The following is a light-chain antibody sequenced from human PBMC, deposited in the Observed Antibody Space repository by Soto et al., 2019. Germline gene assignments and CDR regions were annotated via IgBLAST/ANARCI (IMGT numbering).Light chain of an antibody. CDR1: SGYSNYK. CDR2: VGTGGIVG. V-gene: IGLV9-49*01. CDR3: GADHGSGSNVVVV. J-gene: IGLJ2*01. Sequence: QSVLTQPPSASASLGASVTLTCTLSSGYSNYKVDWYQQRPGKGPRFVMRVGTGGIVGSKGDGIPDRFSVLGSGLNRYLTSKSIQEEDESDYHCGADHGSGSNVVVVFGGGTKLTVL.